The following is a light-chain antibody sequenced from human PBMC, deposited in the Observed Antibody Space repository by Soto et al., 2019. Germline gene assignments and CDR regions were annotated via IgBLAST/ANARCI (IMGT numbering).Light chain of an antibody. CDR3: QQYYTFPPT. J-gene: IGKJ2*01. CDR1: QDITSY. CDR2: AAS. Sequence: VIWMTQSPSLLSASTGDRVTISCRVSQDITSYLAWYQREPGKAPELLISAASTLQSGVPSRFSGSGSGTDFTLTISCLQSEDFATYYCQQYYTFPPTFGQGTKLEIK. V-gene: IGKV1D-8*01.